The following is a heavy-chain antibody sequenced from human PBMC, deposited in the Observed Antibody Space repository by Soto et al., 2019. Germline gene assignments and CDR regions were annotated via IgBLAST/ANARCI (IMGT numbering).Heavy chain of an antibody. CDR1: GGSISSYY. D-gene: IGHD4-17*01. Sequence: SETLSLTCTVSGGSISSYYWSWIRQPPGKGLEWIGYIYYSGSTNYNPSLKSRVTISVDTSKNQFSLKLSSVTAADTAVYYCARESYGDYSGGYFDYWGQGTLVTVSS. J-gene: IGHJ4*02. CDR2: IYYSGST. CDR3: ARESYGDYSGGYFDY. V-gene: IGHV4-59*01.